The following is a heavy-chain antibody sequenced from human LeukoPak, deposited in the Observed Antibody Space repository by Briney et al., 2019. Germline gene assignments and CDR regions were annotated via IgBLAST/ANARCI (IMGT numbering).Heavy chain of an antibody. D-gene: IGHD3-3*01. CDR3: ARFRVLRFLDAHSYSYMAV. J-gene: IGHJ6*03. V-gene: IGHV4-4*07. CDR2: IQTSGNT. Sequence: PSQTLSLTCTVSGGSISSYFWNWIRQPAGKGLEWIGRIQTSGNTDYSPSLKSRVSISLDTSKNQFSLTLSSVTAADTAVYYCARFRVLRFLDAHSYSYMAVWGKGTTVIVSS. CDR1: GGSISSYF.